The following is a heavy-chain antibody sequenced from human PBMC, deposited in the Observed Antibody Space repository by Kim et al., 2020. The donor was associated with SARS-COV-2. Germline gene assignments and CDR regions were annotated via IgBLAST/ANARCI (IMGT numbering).Heavy chain of an antibody. CDR1: GFTFSSYG. J-gene: IGHJ6*02. CDR2: ISYDGSNK. Sequence: GGSLRLSCAASGFTFSSYGMHWVRQAPGKGLEWVAVISYDGSNKYYADSVKGRFTISRDNSKNTLYLQMNSLRAEDTAVYYCAKALWFGELFEIDYYYYYGMDVWGQGTTVTVSS. V-gene: IGHV3-30*18. CDR3: AKALWFGELFEIDYYYYYGMDV. D-gene: IGHD3-10*01.